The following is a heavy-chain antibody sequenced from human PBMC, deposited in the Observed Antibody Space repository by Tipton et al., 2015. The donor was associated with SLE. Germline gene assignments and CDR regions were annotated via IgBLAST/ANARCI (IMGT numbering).Heavy chain of an antibody. Sequence: SLRLSCAASGFTFDTYAMGWVRQAPGKGLEWVAGISRSGISRQYADSVQGRFTISRDNSKNTLYLQMNSLRAEDTATYYCAKDQDYDSRGYPEYFDHWGQGALVTVSS. V-gene: IGHV3-23*01. CDR2: ISRSGISR. CDR3: AKDQDYDSRGYPEYFDH. J-gene: IGHJ1*01. CDR1: GFTFDTYA. D-gene: IGHD3-22*01.